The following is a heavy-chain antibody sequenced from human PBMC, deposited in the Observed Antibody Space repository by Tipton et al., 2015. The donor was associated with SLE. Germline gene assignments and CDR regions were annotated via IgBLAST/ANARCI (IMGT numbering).Heavy chain of an antibody. CDR3: ARAPGLERSYYYYYYMDV. J-gene: IGHJ6*03. D-gene: IGHD1-1*01. CDR2: INHSGST. CDR1: GGSFSDYY. V-gene: IGHV4-34*01. Sequence: LRLSYAVYGGSFSDYYWSWIRQPPGKGLEWIGDINHSGSTNYNPSLKSRVTISVDTSKNQFSLRLSSVTAADTAVYYCARAPGLERSYYYYYYMDVWGKGTTVTVSS.